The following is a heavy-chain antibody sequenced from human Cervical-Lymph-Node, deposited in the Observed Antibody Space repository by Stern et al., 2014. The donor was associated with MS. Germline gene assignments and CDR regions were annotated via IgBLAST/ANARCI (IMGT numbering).Heavy chain of an antibody. CDR2: IYPDDSDI. D-gene: IGHD1-1*01. CDR3: ARPPPRRKWDDPNYGMDV. Sequence: EMQLVESGAEVKKPGESLKISCKGSGYTFTNNWIAWVRQMPGKGLEWMGIIYPDDSDIRYSPSLQGQVTISADKSISTAQLQWSSLKAADSAVYYCARPPPRRKWDDPNYGMDVWGQGTTVTVSS. CDR1: GYTFTNNW. V-gene: IGHV5-51*03. J-gene: IGHJ6*02.